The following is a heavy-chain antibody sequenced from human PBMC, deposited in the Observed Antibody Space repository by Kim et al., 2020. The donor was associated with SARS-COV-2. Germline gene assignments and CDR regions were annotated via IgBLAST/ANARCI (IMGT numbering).Heavy chain of an antibody. D-gene: IGHD5-18*01. CDR2: IYYSGST. CDR3: ARGHSYGGNYYYYGMDV. V-gene: IGHV4-59*01. Sequence: SETLSLTCTVSGGSISSYYWSWIRQPPGKGLEWIGYIYYSGSTNYNPSLKSRVTISVDTSKNQFPLKLSSVTAADTAVYYCARGHSYGGNYYYYGMDVWGQGTTVTVSS. CDR1: GGSISSYY. J-gene: IGHJ6*02.